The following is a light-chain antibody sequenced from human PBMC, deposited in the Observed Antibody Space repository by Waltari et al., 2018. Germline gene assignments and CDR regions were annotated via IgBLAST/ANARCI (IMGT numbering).Light chain of an antibody. J-gene: IGKJ3*01. V-gene: IGKV4-1*01. CDR1: QRVLFSSNNRNY. CDR3: QQYYSSPFT. Sequence: DIVMTQSPDSLAVSLGERAPINCKSRQRVLFSSNNRNYLAWYQQKPGQSPKLVLYWASTRESGVPDRFSGSGSATDFTLTISSLQAEDVAVYYCQQYYSSPFTFGPGTKLEIK. CDR2: WAS.